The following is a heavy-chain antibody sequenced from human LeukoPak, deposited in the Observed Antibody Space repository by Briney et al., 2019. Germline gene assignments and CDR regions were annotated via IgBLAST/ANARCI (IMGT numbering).Heavy chain of an antibody. CDR2: INPNSGAT. CDR3: ARGLTTVTFDC. D-gene: IGHD4-17*01. Sequence: ASVRLSCKASGYTFTGSYLHWVRQAPGQGLEWMGWINPNSGATNYARQFQGRVTMTRDTSISTAYMELSRLRSDDTAVYHCARGLTTVTFDCWGQGTLVTVTS. J-gene: IGHJ4*02. CDR1: GYTFTGSY. V-gene: IGHV1-2*02.